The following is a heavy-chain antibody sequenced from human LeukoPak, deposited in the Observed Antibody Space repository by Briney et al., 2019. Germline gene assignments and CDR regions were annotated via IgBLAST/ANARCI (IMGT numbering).Heavy chain of an antibody. CDR3: ARTIYCSSTSCYPGDAFDI. CDR1: GGSISSSNW. D-gene: IGHD2-2*01. Sequence: EPSETLSLTCAVSGGSISSSNWWSWVRQPPGKGLEWIGEIYHSGSTNCNPSLKSRVTISVDKSKNQFSLKLSSVTAADTAVYYCARTIYCSSTSCYPGDAFDIWGQGTMVTVSS. CDR2: IYHSGST. J-gene: IGHJ3*02. V-gene: IGHV4-4*02.